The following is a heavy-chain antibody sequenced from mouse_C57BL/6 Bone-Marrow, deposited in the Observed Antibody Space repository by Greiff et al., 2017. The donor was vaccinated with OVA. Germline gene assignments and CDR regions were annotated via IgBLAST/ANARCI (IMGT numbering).Heavy chain of an antibody. J-gene: IGHJ1*03. Sequence: EVKLVESGGGLVKPGGSLKLSCAASGFTFSSYAMSWVRQTPEKRLEWVATISDGGSYTYYPDNVKGRFTISRDNAKNNLYLQMSHLKSEDTAMYYCARITTVVGDWYFDVWGTGTTVTVSS. V-gene: IGHV5-4*03. CDR1: GFTFSSYA. D-gene: IGHD1-1*01. CDR2: ISDGGSYT. CDR3: ARITTVVGDWYFDV.